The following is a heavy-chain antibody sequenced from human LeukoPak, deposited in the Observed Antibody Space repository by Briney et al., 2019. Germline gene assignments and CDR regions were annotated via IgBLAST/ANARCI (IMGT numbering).Heavy chain of an antibody. V-gene: IGHV3-30*04. J-gene: IGHJ4*02. D-gene: IGHD4-17*01. CDR1: GFTFSSYA. CDR2: ISYDGSNK. Sequence: GGSLRLSCAASGFTFSSYAMHWVRQAPGKGLEWVAVISYDGSNKYYADSVKGRFTISRDNSKNTLYLQMNSLRAEDTAVYYCASAYGAYGDYGIPLGYWGQGTLVTVSS. CDR3: ASAYGAYGDYGIPLGY.